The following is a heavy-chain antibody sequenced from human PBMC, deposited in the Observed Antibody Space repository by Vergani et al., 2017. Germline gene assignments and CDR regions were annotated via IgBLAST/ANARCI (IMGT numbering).Heavy chain of an antibody. CDR1: GESIRSGSHY. Sequence: QVKLQESGPGLLKPSQTLSLTCTVSGESIRSGSHYWSWIRQPAGKGPEWIGHIHTGGSTDLNPSFKSRVTISVDTSKNQFSLKLSSVTAADTAVYYCARHTDGSGPAHFDYWGQGTLVTVSS. CDR3: ARHTDGSGPAHFDY. J-gene: IGHJ4*02. V-gene: IGHV4-61*02. CDR2: IHTGGST. D-gene: IGHD3-10*01.